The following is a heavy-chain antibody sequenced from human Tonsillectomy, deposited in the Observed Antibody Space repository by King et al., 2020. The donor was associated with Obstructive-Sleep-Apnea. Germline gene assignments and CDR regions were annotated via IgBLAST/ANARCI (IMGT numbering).Heavy chain of an antibody. Sequence: VQLVESGGGLVKPGGSLRLSCAASGFSFINAWMSWVRQARGKGLEWVGRIRSKTDVGTVDYAAPVKGRFTISRDESKSTLFLQVNSLKIEDTGMYYCTTDLRTGRDYWGQGALVTVSS. CDR1: GFSFINAW. D-gene: IGHD3/OR15-3a*01. CDR2: IRSKTDVGTV. V-gene: IGHV3-15*01. CDR3: TTDLRTGRDY. J-gene: IGHJ4*02.